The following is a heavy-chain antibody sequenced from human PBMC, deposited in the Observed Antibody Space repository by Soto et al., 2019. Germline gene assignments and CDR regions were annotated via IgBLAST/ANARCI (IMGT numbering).Heavy chain of an antibody. V-gene: IGHV4-59*01. D-gene: IGHD1-26*01. CDR1: GGSISSYS. CDR2: IYYSGST. Sequence: SETLSLTCPLSGGSISSYSSSWIRQPPGKGLEWIGYIYYSGSTNYNPSPKSRATISVDTSKNQFSLKLSSVAAADTAVYYCAGERGGSYDYWGRGTLVTVSS. CDR3: AGERGGSYDY. J-gene: IGHJ4*02.